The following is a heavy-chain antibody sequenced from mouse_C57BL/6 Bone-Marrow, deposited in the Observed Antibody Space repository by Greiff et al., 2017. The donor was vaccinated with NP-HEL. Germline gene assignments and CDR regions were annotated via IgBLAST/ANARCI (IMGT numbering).Heavy chain of an antibody. V-gene: IGHV7-1*01. CDR3: ARDAPYGNLYYFDY. CDR1: GFTFSDFY. Sequence: VQLKESGGGLVQSGRSLRLSCATSGFTFSDFYMEWVRQAPGKGREWIAASRNKANDYTTEYSASVKGRFIVSRDTSQSILYLQMNALRAEDTAIYYCARDAPYGNLYYFDYWGQGTTLTVSS. J-gene: IGHJ2*01. CDR2: SRNKANDYTT. D-gene: IGHD2-1*01.